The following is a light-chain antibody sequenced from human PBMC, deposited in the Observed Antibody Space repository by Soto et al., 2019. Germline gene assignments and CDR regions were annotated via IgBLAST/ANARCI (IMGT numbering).Light chain of an antibody. J-gene: IGLJ2*01. Sequence: QSVLTQPPSASGTPGHRVTISCSGSSSNIGSNVVNWYQQLPGTAPKLLIYSNNQRPSGVPDRFSGSKSGTSASLAISGLQSEDETDYYCASWDDSLSAVLFGGGTKLTVL. CDR2: SNN. CDR3: ASWDDSLSAVL. V-gene: IGLV1-44*01. CDR1: SSNIGSNV.